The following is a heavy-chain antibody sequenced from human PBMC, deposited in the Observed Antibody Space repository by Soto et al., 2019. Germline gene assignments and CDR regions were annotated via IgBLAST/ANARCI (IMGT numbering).Heavy chain of an antibody. D-gene: IGHD3-16*01. CDR3: AIGTPYASRRPYDFDI. CDR1: RFTFRTYG. Sequence: QVQLVESGGAVAQPERSLRRSCAASRFTFRTYGMHWVRQTPGKVLEWVAVIWYDGSNKDYADSVKGRFTIFRDNSKNTLYLQMNSLRAEDTAVDYCAIGTPYASRRPYDFDIWGQGTIVTVSS. CDR2: IWYDGSNK. V-gene: IGHV3-33*01. J-gene: IGHJ3*02.